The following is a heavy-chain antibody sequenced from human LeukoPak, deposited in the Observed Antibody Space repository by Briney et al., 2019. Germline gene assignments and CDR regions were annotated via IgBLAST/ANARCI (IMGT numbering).Heavy chain of an antibody. J-gene: IGHJ3*02. CDR1: GGSFSGYY. Sequence: SETLSLTCAVYGGSFSGYYWSWIRQPPGKGLEWIGEINHSGSTNYNPSLKSRVTISVDTSKNQFSLKLSSVTAADTAVYYCARALRFNDAFDTWGQGTMVTVSS. CDR2: INHSGST. CDR3: ARALRFNDAFDT. D-gene: IGHD5-12*01. V-gene: IGHV4-34*01.